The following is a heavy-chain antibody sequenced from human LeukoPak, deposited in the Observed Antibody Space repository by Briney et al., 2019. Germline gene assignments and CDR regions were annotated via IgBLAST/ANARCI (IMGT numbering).Heavy chain of an antibody. CDR2: MNPNSGNT. J-gene: IGHJ3*02. Sequence: GASVKVSCKASGYTFTSYDINWVRQATGQGLEWMGWMNPNSGNTGYAQRFQGRVTMTRNTSISTAYMELSSLRSEDTAVYYCAEAYYYGSGSPSAFDIWGQGTMVTVSS. CDR3: AEAYYYGSGSPSAFDI. CDR1: GYTFTSYD. D-gene: IGHD3-10*01. V-gene: IGHV1-8*01.